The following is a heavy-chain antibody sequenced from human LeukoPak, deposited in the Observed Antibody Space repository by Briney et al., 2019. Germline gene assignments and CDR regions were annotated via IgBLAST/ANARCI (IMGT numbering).Heavy chain of an antibody. CDR3: ARESSATDY. CDR1: GGSISRSSYY. CDR2: IDYRGNT. J-gene: IGHJ4*02. V-gene: IGHV4-39*02. Sequence: KPVETLSLTCIVSGGSISRSSYYWGWIRQSPGKGMEWIGRIDYRGNTYYNPSLKSRITISVDTSKNQFSLTLSSVTAADTSLYYCARESSATDYWGQGTLVTVSS. D-gene: IGHD6-19*01.